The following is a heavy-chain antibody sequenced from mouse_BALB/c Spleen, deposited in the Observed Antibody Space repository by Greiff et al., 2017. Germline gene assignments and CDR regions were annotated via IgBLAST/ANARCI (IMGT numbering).Heavy chain of an antibody. CDR3: TRDLGSGAMDY. J-gene: IGHJ4*01. V-gene: IGHV5-6-4*01. CDR2: ISSGGSYT. CDR1: GFTFSSYT. D-gene: IGHD4-1*01. Sequence: DVQLVESGGGLVKPGGSLKLSCAASGFTFSSYTMSWVRQTPEKRLEWVATISSGGSYTYYPDSVKGRFTISRDNAKNTLYLQMSSLKSEDTAMYYCTRDLGSGAMDYWGQGTSVTVSS.